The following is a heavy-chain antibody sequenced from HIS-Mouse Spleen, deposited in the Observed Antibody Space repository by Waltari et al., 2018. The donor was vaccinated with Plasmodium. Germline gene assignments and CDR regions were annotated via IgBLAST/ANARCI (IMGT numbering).Heavy chain of an antibody. CDR1: GFTFSSYD. CDR3: ARGRWNHAFDI. Sequence: VESGGGLVQPGGSLRLSCAASGFTFSSYDMHWVRQATGKGLEWVSAIGTAGDTYYPGSVKGRFTISRENAKNSLYLQMNSLRAGDTAVYYCARGRWNHAFDIWGQGTMVTVSS. V-gene: IGHV3-13*01. D-gene: IGHD1-1*01. J-gene: IGHJ3*02. CDR2: IGTAGDT.